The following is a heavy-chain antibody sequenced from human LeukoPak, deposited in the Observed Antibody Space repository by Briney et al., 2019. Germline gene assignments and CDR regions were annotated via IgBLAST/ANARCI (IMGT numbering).Heavy chain of an antibody. V-gene: IGHV3-21*01. CDR2: ISSSSSYI. CDR1: GFTFSSYS. CDR3: ARDSQPRAYCGGDCYMVY. D-gene: IGHD2-21*01. Sequence: PGGSLRLSCAASGFTFSSYSMNWVRQAPGKGLEWVSSISSSSSYIYYADSVKGRFTISRDNAKNSLYLQMNSLRAEDTAMYYCARDSQPRAYCGGDCYMVYWGQGTLVTVSS. J-gene: IGHJ4*02.